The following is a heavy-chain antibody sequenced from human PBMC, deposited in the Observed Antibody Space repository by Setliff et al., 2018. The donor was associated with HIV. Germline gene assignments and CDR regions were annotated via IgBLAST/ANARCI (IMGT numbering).Heavy chain of an antibody. CDR2: INVGKGDT. D-gene: IGHD3-10*01. CDR1: GYTFTTYS. J-gene: IGHJ4*01. CDR3: ARGALLAVFDFDH. Sequence: ASVKVSCKTSGYTFTTYSIHWVRQAPGQSLEWMGWINVGKGDTKYSQELQGRITLTTDTSANTAYMELSSLRSDDTAVYFCARGALLAVFDFDHWGPGTQVTVSS. V-gene: IGHV1-3*01.